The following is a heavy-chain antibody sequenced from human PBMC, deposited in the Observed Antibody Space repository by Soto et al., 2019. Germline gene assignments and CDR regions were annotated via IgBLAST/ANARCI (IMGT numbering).Heavy chain of an antibody. D-gene: IGHD5-12*01. V-gene: IGHV3-23*01. Sequence: GGSLRLSCAASVFSFSSYAMSWVRQAPGKGLEWVSAISGSGGSTYYADSVKGRFTISRDNSKNTLYLQMNSLRAEDTAVYYCAKARRGYSGYYYYYMDVWGKGTTVTVSS. J-gene: IGHJ6*03. CDR1: VFSFSSYA. CDR3: AKARRGYSGYYYYYMDV. CDR2: ISGSGGST.